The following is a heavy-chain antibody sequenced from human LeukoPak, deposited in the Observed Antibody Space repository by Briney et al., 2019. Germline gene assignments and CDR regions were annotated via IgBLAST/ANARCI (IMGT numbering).Heavy chain of an antibody. CDR2: INPNSGGT. CDR3: ARDDCSSTSCYIDPGSTYYYGMDV. V-gene: IGHV1-2*02. J-gene: IGHJ6*02. D-gene: IGHD2-2*02. CDR1: GYTFTGHY. Sequence: ASVKVSCKASGYTFTGHYMHWVRQAPGQGLEWMGWINPNSGGTNYAQKFQGRVTMTRDTSISTAYMELSRLRSDDTAVYYCARDDCSSTSCYIDPGSTYYYGMDVWGQGTTVTVSS.